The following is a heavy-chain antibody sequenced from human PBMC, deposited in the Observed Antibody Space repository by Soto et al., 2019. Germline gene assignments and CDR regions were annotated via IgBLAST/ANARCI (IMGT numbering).Heavy chain of an antibody. Sequence: SETLSLTCAVSGGSISSGGYSWSWIRQPPGKGLEWIGYIYHSGSTYYNPSLKSRVTISVDRSKNQFSLKLSSATAADTAVYYCARSLHYYDSSGYPNWFDPWGQGTLVTVSS. CDR2: IYHSGST. V-gene: IGHV4-30-2*01. J-gene: IGHJ5*02. CDR3: ARSLHYYDSSGYPNWFDP. CDR1: GGSISSGGYS. D-gene: IGHD3-22*01.